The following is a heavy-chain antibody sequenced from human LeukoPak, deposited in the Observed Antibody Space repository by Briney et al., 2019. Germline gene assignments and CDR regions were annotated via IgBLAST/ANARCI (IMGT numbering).Heavy chain of an antibody. CDR2: IGSSGSPI. CDR3: ARGPAGDPFDH. CDR1: GFTFRNYD. J-gene: IGHJ4*02. Sequence: GGSLRLSCAASGFTFRNYDMNWVRQARGKGREWVSFIGSSGSPIYYADSVKGRFTISRDNAKNSLYLQMSSLRVEDTAVYYCARGPAGDPFDHWGQGTLVTVSS. D-gene: IGHD3-16*01. V-gene: IGHV3-48*03.